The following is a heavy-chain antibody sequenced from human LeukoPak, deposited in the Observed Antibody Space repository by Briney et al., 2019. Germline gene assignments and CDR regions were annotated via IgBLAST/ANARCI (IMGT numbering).Heavy chain of an antibody. CDR1: GFSLPTTGVG. Sequence: ESGPTLVNPTQTLTLTCTFSGFSLPTTGVGVGWIRQPPGKALEWLALIYWDDDRRYSPSLKSRLTITKDASNNHVVLTLTNMDPVDTATYYCALVVVVPATRLSYYFDFWGQGTLVTVSS. CDR2: IYWDDDR. CDR3: ALVVVVPATRLSYYFDF. J-gene: IGHJ4*02. D-gene: IGHD2-2*01. V-gene: IGHV2-5*02.